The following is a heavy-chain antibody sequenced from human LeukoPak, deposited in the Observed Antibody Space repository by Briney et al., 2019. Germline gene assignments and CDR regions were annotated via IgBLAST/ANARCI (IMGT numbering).Heavy chain of an antibody. CDR2: IKIKAEGGTT. CDR3: TTHQVPAAHDY. Sequence: GGSLRLSCAASGFTFSSYAMSWVRQAPGKGLEWVCRIKIKAEGGTTDYAAPVKDRFIISRDDSKNTLFLQMHSLKPEDTAVYYCTTHQVPAAHDYWGQGTLVTVSS. D-gene: IGHD2-2*01. V-gene: IGHV3-15*05. J-gene: IGHJ4*02. CDR1: GFTFSSYA.